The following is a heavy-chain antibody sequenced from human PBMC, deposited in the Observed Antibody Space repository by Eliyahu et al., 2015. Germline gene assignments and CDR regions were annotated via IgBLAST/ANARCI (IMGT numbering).Heavy chain of an antibody. V-gene: IGHV6-1*01. CDR3: VREADAAAGMGSWWFDP. Sequence: QVQVQQSGPGLVKPSQTLSLTCAISGDSVSSNXXXWNWIRQSPSRGPEWLGRTYHRSKWYNEYAVSVKSRITINPDTSKNQLSLQLKSVTPEDTAVYYCVREADAAAGMGSWWFDPWGQGTLVTVSS. J-gene: IGHJ5*02. CDR1: GDSVSSNXXX. CDR2: TYHRSKWYN. D-gene: IGHD6-13*01.